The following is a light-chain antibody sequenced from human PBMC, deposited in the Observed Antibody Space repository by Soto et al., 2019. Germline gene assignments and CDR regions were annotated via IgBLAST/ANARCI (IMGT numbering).Light chain of an antibody. CDR1: QSVGGNS. J-gene: IGKJ4*01. CDR3: QQYGSTPLT. Sequence: EIVLTQSPGTLSLSPGERATLSCRASQSVGGNSLAWYQQGPGQAPRFLIYDASSRATGIPDRFSGSGSGTDFTLTISRLEPEDFAVYYCQQYGSTPLTFGGGTKVEIK. CDR2: DAS. V-gene: IGKV3-20*01.